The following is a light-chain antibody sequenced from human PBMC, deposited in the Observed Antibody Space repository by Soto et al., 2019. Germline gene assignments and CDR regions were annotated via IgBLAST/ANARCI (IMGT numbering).Light chain of an antibody. CDR3: QQYDSSPRT. CDR2: DAS. Sequence: EIVMTQSPDTLSVSPGERATLSCRASQTISSHLAWYQQKPGQAPRLLIYDASNRATGIPARFSGSGSGTDFTLTISRLEPEDFAVYYCQQYDSSPRTFGQGTKVDIK. CDR1: QTISSH. V-gene: IGKV3-20*01. J-gene: IGKJ1*01.